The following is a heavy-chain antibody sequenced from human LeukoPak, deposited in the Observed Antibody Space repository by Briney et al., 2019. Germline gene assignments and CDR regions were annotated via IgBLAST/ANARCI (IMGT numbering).Heavy chain of an antibody. V-gene: IGHV3-23*01. CDR3: TKDIVVVPAQGNWFDP. D-gene: IGHD2-2*01. J-gene: IGHJ5*02. CDR1: GFTFTNYA. CDR2: ISGNSGST. Sequence: GGSLGLSCAASGFTFTNYAMTWVRQAPGKGLEWVSSISGNSGSTYYADSVKGRFTISRDTSKNTLYLQMNSLTAEDTAIYYCTKDIVVVPAQGNWFDPWGQGTLVTVSS.